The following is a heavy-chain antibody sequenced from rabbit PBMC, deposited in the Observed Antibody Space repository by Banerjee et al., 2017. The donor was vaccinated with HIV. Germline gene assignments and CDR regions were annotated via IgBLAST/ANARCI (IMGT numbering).Heavy chain of an antibody. CDR2: IDPVFGTT. CDR1: GFDLSSYYY. J-gene: IGHJ4*01. V-gene: IGHV1S43*01. CDR3: ARGGGSSDWAFNL. Sequence: QSLEESGGGLVKPEGSLTLTCKASGFDLSSYYYMCWVRQAPGKGLEWIGYIDPVFGTTYYANWVNGRFTISSHNAQNTVFLQMTSLTAADTATYFCARGGGSSDWAFNLWGPGTLVTVS. D-gene: IGHD8-1*01.